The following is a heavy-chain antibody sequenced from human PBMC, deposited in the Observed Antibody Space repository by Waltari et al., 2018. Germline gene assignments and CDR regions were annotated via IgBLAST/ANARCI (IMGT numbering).Heavy chain of an antibody. CDR2: IWYDGSNK. Sequence: QVQLVESGGGVVQPGRSLRLSCAASGFTFSSYGMHWVRQAPGKGLGWVAVIWYDGSNKYNADSVKGRFTISRDNSKNTLYLQMNSLRAEDTAVYYCARSDIWGQGTMVTVSS. V-gene: IGHV3-33*01. CDR3: ARSDI. CDR1: GFTFSSYG. J-gene: IGHJ3*02.